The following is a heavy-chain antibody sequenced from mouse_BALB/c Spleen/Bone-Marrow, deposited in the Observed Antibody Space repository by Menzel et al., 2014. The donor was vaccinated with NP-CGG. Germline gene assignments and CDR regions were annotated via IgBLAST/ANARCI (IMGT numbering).Heavy chain of an antibody. CDR2: IYPGDGSS. CDR1: GYSFTSYY. D-gene: IGHD1-1*01. J-gene: IGHJ1*01. Sequence: LMESGASVKMSCKASGYSFTSYYIHWVKQRPGQGLEWIGWIYPGDGSSKYNEKFKGKTTLTADKSSSTVYMLISSLTSEDSAIYFCARGSSFSYWYFDVWGAGTTVTVSS. CDR3: ARGSSFSYWYFDV. V-gene: IGHV1S56*01.